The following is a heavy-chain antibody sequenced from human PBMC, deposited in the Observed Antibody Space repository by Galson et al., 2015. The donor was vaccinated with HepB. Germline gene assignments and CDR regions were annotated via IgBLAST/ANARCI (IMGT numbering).Heavy chain of an antibody. CDR3: ARTRYCTNGVCYIDFDY. J-gene: IGHJ4*02. CDR2: MYPGDSDT. D-gene: IGHD2-8*01. Sequence: QSGAEVKKPGESLKISCKGSGYSFNSYWIGWVRQMPGKGLEWMGIMYPGDSDTRYSPSFQGQVTISADKSISTAYLQWSSLKASDTAMYYCARTRYCTNGVCYIDFDYWGQETLVTVSS. V-gene: IGHV5-51*01. CDR1: GYSFNSYW.